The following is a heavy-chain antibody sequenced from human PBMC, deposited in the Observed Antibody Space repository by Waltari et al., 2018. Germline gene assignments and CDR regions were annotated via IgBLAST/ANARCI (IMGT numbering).Heavy chain of an antibody. CDR3: ARDPNYYDSSGYYLYD. V-gene: IGHV1-69*08. D-gene: IGHD3-22*01. CDR2: IIPILGIA. CDR1: GGTFSSYT. Sequence: QVQLVQSGAEVKKPGSSVKVSCKASGGTFSSYTISWVRQAPGQGLEWMGRIIPILGIANYAQKFQGRVTITADKSTSTAYMELSSLRSEDTAVNYCARDPNYYDSSGYYLYDWGQGTLVTVSS. J-gene: IGHJ4*02.